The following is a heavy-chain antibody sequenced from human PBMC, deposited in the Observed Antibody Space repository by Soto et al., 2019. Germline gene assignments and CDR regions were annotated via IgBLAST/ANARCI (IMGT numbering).Heavy chain of an antibody. CDR3: AKDRGYYDSSAYSIPFDC. V-gene: IGHV3-23*01. Sequence: PGGSLRLSCAASGFTFSSYAMSWVRQAPGKGLEWVSAISGSGGTTYYADSVKGRFTFSRDNSKNTVCLQMNTLRAEDTAVYYCAKDRGYYDSSAYSIPFDCWGQGTLVTVSS. CDR1: GFTFSSYA. CDR2: ISGSGGTT. D-gene: IGHD3-22*01. J-gene: IGHJ4*02.